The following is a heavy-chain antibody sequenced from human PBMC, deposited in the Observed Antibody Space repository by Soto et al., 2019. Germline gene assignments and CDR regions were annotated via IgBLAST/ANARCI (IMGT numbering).Heavy chain of an antibody. V-gene: IGHV4-34*01. J-gene: IGHJ6*02. CDR2: INHSGST. CDR1: GGSFSGYY. D-gene: IGHD3-10*01. CDR3: ARGVVPWFGELLGGMDV. Sequence: SETLSLTCAVYGGSFSGYYWSWIRQPPGKGLEWIGEINHSGSTNYNPSLKSRVTISVDTSKNQFSLKLSSVTAADTAVYYCARGVVPWFGELLGGMDVWGQGTKVPVSS.